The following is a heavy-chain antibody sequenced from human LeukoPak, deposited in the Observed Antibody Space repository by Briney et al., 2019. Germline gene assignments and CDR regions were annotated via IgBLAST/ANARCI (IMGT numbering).Heavy chain of an antibody. CDR3: AHGYTSDAFDI. CDR2: IFWDDDK. J-gene: IGHJ3*02. CDR1: GFSLSTSGVG. Sequence: SGPTLVNPTQTLTLTCTFSGFSLSTSGVGVGWIRQPPGKALEWLALIFWDDDKRYSPFLESRLTTTKDTSKNQVVLTMTNMDPVDTATYYCAHGYTSDAFDIWGQGTMVTVSS. V-gene: IGHV2-5*02.